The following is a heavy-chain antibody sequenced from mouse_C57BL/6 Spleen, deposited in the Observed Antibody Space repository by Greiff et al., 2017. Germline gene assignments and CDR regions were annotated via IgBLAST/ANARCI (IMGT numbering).Heavy chain of an antibody. CDR1: GFNIKDDY. J-gene: IGHJ2*01. V-gene: IGHV14-4*01. CDR2: IDPENGDT. Sequence: VQLQQSGAELVRPGASVKLSCTASGFNIKDDYMHWVKQRPEQGLEWIGWIDPENGDTEYASKFQGKATITADTSSNTAYLQLSSLTSEDTAVYYCTTYDGYYVDYWGQGTTLTVSS. D-gene: IGHD2-3*01. CDR3: TTYDGYYVDY.